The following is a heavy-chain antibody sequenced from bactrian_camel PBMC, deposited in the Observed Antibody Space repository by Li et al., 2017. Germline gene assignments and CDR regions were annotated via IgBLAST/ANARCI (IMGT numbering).Heavy chain of an antibody. CDR3: ETDCFVWSDGGTWRTTTT. CDR2: IDSIGST. Sequence: HVQLVESGGGSVQAGGSLRLSCAASVYRFSRYSMGWFRQAPRKEREGVAGIDSIGSTRYADSVKGRFTISKDNAKNTVYLQMNSLKPGDTAIYYCETDCFVWSDGGTWRTTTTWGQGTQVTVS. D-gene: IGHD7*01. CDR1: VYRFSRYS. V-gene: IGHV3S53*01. J-gene: IGHJ6*01.